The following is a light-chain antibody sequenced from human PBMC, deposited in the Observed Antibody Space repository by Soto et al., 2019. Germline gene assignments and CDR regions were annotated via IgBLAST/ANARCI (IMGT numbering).Light chain of an antibody. CDR2: DAS. V-gene: IGKV3-11*01. CDR3: QQRSNWPRIT. CDR1: QSISGT. Sequence: EIVMTQSPATLSVSPGGRATLSCRASQSISGTLAWYQQKPGQAPRLLIYDASNRATGIPARFSGSGSGTDFTLTISSLEPEDFAVYYCQQRSNWPRITFGQGTRLEIK. J-gene: IGKJ5*01.